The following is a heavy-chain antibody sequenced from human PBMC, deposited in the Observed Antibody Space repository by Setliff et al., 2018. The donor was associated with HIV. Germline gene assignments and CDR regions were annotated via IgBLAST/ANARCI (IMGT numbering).Heavy chain of an antibody. CDR1: GFTFSTYA. CDR2: ISYGSRAI. Sequence: GGSLRPSCAASGFTFSTYAMTWVRQAPGRGRQWVSYISYGSRAIYYADCVKGRFTISRDKSKNTLYLQVNSLRAAATAVYYCAKGYTYFDYWGQGTPVTVSS. D-gene: IGHD1-1*01. J-gene: IGHJ4*02. CDR3: AKGYTYFDY. V-gene: IGHV3-23*01.